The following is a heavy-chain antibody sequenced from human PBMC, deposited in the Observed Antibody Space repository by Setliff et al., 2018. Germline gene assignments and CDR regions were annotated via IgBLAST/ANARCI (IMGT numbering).Heavy chain of an antibody. J-gene: IGHJ4*02. CDR2: IYTSGST. V-gene: IGHV4-4*07. CDR1: GGSISNYY. Sequence: PSETLSLTCTVSGGSISNYYWSWIRQPAGKGLEWIWRIYTSGSTNYNPSLKSRVTMSIDTSKTQFSLKLSSVTAADTAVYYCARSFSRREKFLLDYWGQGALVTVSS. CDR3: ARSFSRREKFLLDY.